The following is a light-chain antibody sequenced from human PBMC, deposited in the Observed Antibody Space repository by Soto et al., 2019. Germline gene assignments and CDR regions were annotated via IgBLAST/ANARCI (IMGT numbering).Light chain of an antibody. Sequence: EIVLTQSPGTLSLSXXXRATLSCRASQSVSSTYLAWYQQNPGQAPRLLIYGASSRATGIPDRFSGSGSGTDFTLTISRLEPEDFAVYFCQQYGSSSYTFGQGTKLEIK. CDR3: QQYGSSSYT. J-gene: IGKJ2*01. CDR1: QSVSSTY. CDR2: GAS. V-gene: IGKV3-20*01.